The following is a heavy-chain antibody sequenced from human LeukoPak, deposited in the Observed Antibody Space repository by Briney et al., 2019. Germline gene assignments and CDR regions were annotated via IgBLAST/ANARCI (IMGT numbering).Heavy chain of an antibody. D-gene: IGHD2-2*01. Sequence: PGGSLRLSCAASGFTFSSYSMNWVRQAPGKGLEWVSSISSSSYIYYADSVKGRFTISRDNAKNSLYLQMNSLRAEDTAVYYCARGRLGSIVVVPASDYWGQGTLVTVSS. CDR2: ISSSSYI. V-gene: IGHV3-21*01. CDR1: GFTFSSYS. J-gene: IGHJ4*02. CDR3: ARGRLGSIVVVPASDY.